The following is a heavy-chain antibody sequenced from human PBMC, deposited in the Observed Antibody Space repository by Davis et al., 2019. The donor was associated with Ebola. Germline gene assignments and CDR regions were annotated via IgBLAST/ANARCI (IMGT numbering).Heavy chain of an antibody. CDR1: GFNFRDAW. CDR3: VTTIVPAATYNR. J-gene: IGHJ4*02. V-gene: IGHV3-15*01. Sequence: PGGSLRLSCAASGFNFRDAWMSWVRQTPGKGLEWVGRIKDKGDGGALDYAAPVRGRFTISRDDANEIVYLEMNSLKTEETGVYYCVTTIVPAATYNRWGQGTRVTVSS. D-gene: IGHD2-15*01. CDR2: IKDKGDGGAL.